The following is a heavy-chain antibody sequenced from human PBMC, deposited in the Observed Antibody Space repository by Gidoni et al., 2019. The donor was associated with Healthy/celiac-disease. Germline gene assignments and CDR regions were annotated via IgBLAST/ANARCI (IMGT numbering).Heavy chain of an antibody. J-gene: IGHJ4*02. D-gene: IGHD3-22*01. CDR1: GYSFPSDW. CDR2: IYPGDSDT. Sequence: EVQLVQSGAEVKKPGASLKISCMGSGYSFPSDWIGWVRQMPGKGLERIGIIYPGDSDTRYSPSFQGQVTISADKSISTAYLQWSSLKASDTAMYYCARLSDYYDPLNPYFDYWGQGTLVTVSS. V-gene: IGHV5-51*01. CDR3: ARLSDYYDPLNPYFDY.